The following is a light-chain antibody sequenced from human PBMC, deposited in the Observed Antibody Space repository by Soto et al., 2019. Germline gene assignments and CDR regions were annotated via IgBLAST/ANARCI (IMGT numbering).Light chain of an antibody. CDR2: DAS. CDR1: QSIKNW. CDR3: QQYDDYPLT. V-gene: IGKV1-5*01. J-gene: IGKJ4*01. Sequence: DIQMTQSPSTLSASVGDRVTITCRASQSIKNWLAWYQQKPGTAPKFLIYDASTLESGVPSRFSGSGSGTEFTLTISSLQADDFAAYFCQQYDDYPLTFGGGTKVEIK.